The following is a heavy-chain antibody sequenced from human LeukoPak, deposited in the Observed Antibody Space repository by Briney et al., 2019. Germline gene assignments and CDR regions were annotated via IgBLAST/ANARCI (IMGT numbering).Heavy chain of an antibody. CDR1: GDSVSSNSAT. CDR2: TYYRSGRYN. Sequence: SQTLSLTSALSGDSVSSNSATWGWIRQSPSRGLEWLGRTYYRSGRYNDYALSVESRITINPDTSKNQVSLQLTSVTPGDTAVYYCSRELAWGPADYWGQGTLVTVSS. CDR3: SRELAWGPADY. J-gene: IGHJ4*02. V-gene: IGHV6-1*01. D-gene: IGHD7-27*01.